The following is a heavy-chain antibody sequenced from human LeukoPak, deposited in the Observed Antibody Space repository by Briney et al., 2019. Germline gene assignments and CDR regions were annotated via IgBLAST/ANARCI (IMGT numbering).Heavy chain of an antibody. J-gene: IGHJ3*02. CDR2: LRSKAESYTT. D-gene: IGHD3-10*01. Sequence: GGSLRLSCAASGFTFSDHYFDWVRQAPGKGLEWVSRLRSKAESYTTNYAAPVKGRFTISRDDSKNSSYLQMNSLKIEDSAVYYCVRGAKVRGDAFDIWGRGTAVTVSS. CDR1: GFTFSDHY. V-gene: IGHV3-72*01. CDR3: VRGAKVRGDAFDI.